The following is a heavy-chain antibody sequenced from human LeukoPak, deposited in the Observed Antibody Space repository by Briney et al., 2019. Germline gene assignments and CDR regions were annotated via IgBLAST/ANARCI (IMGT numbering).Heavy chain of an antibody. CDR1: GGSISSYY. J-gene: IGHJ2*01. V-gene: IGHV4-59*12. CDR3: ARVSSSWYQDWYFDL. CDR2: FHYSGST. Sequence: SETLSLTCTVSGGSISSYYWSWIRQPPGKGLEWIGYFHYSGSTNYNPSLKSRVTISVDTSKNQFSLKLSSVTAADTAVYYCARVSSSWYQDWYFDLWGRGTLVTVSS. D-gene: IGHD6-13*01.